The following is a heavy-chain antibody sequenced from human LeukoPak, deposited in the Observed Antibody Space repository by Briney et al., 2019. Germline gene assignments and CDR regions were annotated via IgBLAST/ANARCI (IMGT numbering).Heavy chain of an antibody. CDR1: GYTFTSYA. J-gene: IGHJ4*02. V-gene: IGHV7-4-1*02. Sequence: GASVKVSCKASGYTFTSYAMNWVRQAPGQGLEWMGWINTNTGNPTYAQGFTGRFVFSLDTSVSTAYLQISSLKAEDTAVYYCARDRTYYDFWSGYYSDFDYWGQGTLVTVSS. CDR3: ARDRTYYDFWSGYYSDFDY. D-gene: IGHD3-3*01. CDR2: INTNTGNP.